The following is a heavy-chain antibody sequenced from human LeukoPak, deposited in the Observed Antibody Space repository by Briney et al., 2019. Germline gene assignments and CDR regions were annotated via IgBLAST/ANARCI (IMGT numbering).Heavy chain of an antibody. J-gene: IGHJ4*02. D-gene: IGHD3-22*01. CDR3: ARRGIGYYYDSSGYTDTYYFDY. CDR1: GYSISSGYY. V-gene: IGHV4-38-2*01. Sequence: SETLSLTCAVSGYSISSGYYWGWIRQPPGKGLEWIGSIYHSGSTYYNPSLKSRVTISVDTSRNQFSLKLSSVTAADTAVYYCARRGIGYYYDSSGYTDTYYFDYWGQGTLVTVSS. CDR2: IYHSGST.